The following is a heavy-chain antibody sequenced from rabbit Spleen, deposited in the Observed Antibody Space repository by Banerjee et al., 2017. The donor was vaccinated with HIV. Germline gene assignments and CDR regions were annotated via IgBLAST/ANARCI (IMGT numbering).Heavy chain of an antibody. J-gene: IGHJ6*01. CDR3: ARDTGSSFSSYGMDL. CDR1: GVSFNDKNV. Sequence: QEQLTETGGDLVQPGGSLTLSCKASGVSFNDKNVMCWVRQAPGKGLEWISCINMVTGKSVYASWAKGRFIMSRTSSTKVTLQMTRLTAADTATYFCARDTGSSFSSYGMDLWGPGTLVTVS. V-gene: IGHV1S45*01. D-gene: IGHD8-1*01. CDR2: INMVTGKS.